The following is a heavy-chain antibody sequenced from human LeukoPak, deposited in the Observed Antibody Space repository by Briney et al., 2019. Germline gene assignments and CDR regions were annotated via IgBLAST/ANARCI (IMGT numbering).Heavy chain of an antibody. Sequence: GSLRLSCAASGFTFSSYSMNWVRQAPGKGLEWIGSIYYSGTTYSNPSLKSRVTISVDTSKNQFSLKLRSVTAADTAVYYCARHYSSSSWSYYFEYWGQGTLVTVSS. D-gene: IGHD6-13*01. CDR1: GFTFSSYSMN. J-gene: IGHJ4*02. V-gene: IGHV4-39*01. CDR2: IYYSGTT. CDR3: ARHYSSSSWSYYFEY.